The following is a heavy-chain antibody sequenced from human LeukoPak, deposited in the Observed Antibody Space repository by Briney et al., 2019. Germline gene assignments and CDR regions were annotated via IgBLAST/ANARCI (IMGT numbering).Heavy chain of an antibody. CDR1: GFTFSSYG. CDR2: ISYDGSNK. J-gene: IGHJ6*02. V-gene: IGHV3-30*18. CDR3: AKDMDV. Sequence: GRSLRLSCAASGFTFSSYGMHWVRQAPGKGLEWVAVISYDGSNKYYADSVKGRFTISRDNSKNTLYLQMNSLRAEDTAVYYCAKDMDVWGQGTTVTGSS.